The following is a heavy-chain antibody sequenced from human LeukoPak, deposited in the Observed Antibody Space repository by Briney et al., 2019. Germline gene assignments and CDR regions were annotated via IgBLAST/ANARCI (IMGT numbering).Heavy chain of an antibody. D-gene: IGHD1-14*01. V-gene: IGHV3-48*03. Sequence: GGSLRLSCAASGFTFSVFEMNWVRQAPGKGLEWVSYISSTGSWTFYADSVKGRFTISRDNAKNSLYLQMNSLRDEDTAVYYCARDRTTLIDYWGQGIQVTVSS. CDR3: ARDRTTLIDY. J-gene: IGHJ4*01. CDR2: ISSTGSWT. CDR1: GFTFSVFE.